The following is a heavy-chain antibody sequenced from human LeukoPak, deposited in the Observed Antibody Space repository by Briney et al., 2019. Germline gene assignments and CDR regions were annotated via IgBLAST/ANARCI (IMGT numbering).Heavy chain of an antibody. CDR2: INPNSGGT. CDR3: ARDSRLAYCGGDCYSQFDY. Sequence: ASVKVSCKASGYTFTGYYMHWVRQAPGQGLEWMGWINPNSGGTNYAQKFQGRVTMTRDTSISTAYMELSRLRSDDTAVYYCARDSRLAYCGGDCYSQFDYWGQGTLVTVSP. CDR1: GYTFTGYY. D-gene: IGHD2-21*02. V-gene: IGHV1-2*02. J-gene: IGHJ4*02.